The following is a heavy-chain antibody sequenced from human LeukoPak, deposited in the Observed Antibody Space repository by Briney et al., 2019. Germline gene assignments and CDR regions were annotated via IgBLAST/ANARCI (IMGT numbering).Heavy chain of an antibody. J-gene: IGHJ4*02. Sequence: GGSLRLSCTASGFPFSNNVMTWVRQAPGRGLEWLSAINGRGYSTYYADSVKGWLTISRDNSKNTLYLQMNSLRAEDTAMYYCAKTFPYGTTWYGFCDYWGQGALVTVSS. D-gene: IGHD3-3*01. CDR3: AKTFPYGTTWYGFCDY. V-gene: IGHV3-23*01. CDR2: INGRGYST. CDR1: GFPFSNNV.